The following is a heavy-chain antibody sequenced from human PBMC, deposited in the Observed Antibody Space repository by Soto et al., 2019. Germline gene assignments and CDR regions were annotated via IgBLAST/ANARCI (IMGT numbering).Heavy chain of an antibody. D-gene: IGHD3-10*01. V-gene: IGHV1-69*12. J-gene: IGHJ4*02. CDR3: ARQGRPITMVRGVSPPTFDH. Sequence: QVQLVQSGAEVKKPGSSVKVSCKASGGTFSSYAISWVRQAPGQGLEWMGGIIPIFGTANYAQKFQGRVRINAAESTSTAYMELSSLRTEDTAVYYCARQGRPITMVRGVSPPTFDHWGQGTLVTVSS. CDR1: GGTFSSYA. CDR2: IIPIFGTA.